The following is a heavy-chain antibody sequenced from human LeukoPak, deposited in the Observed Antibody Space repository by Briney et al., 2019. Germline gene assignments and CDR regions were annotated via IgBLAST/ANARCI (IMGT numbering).Heavy chain of an antibody. CDR1: GFTFSSYW. D-gene: IGHD1-7*01. J-gene: IGHJ6*02. Sequence: GGSLRLSCAASGFTFSSYWMSWVRQAPGKGLEWVANIQQDGSKKYYVDSVKGRFTISRDNAKNSLYLQMNSLRAEDTAVYYCARVLTGTTYYYYGMDVWGQGTTVTVSS. CDR3: ARVLTGTTYYYYGMDV. CDR2: IQQDGSKK. V-gene: IGHV3-7*01.